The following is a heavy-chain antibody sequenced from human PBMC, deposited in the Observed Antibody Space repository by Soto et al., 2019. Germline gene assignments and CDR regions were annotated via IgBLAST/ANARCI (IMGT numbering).Heavy chain of an antibody. J-gene: IGHJ4*02. CDR3: ARTFYHASSAYWLDS. Sequence: SETLSLTCSVSGASVAGGSYYWSWVRQPPGKGLEWIGYIPSRGRPFYNPSLTSRGTILADTSKNQLSLQLTSVTAADTAVYYCARTFYHASSAYWLDSWGQGTLVTVSS. V-gene: IGHV4-30-4*01. CDR1: GASVAGGSYY. CDR2: IPSRGRP. D-gene: IGHD3-22*01.